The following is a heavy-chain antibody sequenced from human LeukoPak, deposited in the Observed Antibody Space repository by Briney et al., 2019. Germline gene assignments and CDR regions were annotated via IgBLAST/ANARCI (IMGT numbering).Heavy chain of an antibody. Sequence: GGSLRLSCAASGFTFSSYNMNWVRQAPGKGLEWVSSISSSTSYIYYADSVKGRFTISRDNAKNSLYLQMNSLRAEDTAVYYCARDPQFVRGDYYFDYWGQGTLVTASS. V-gene: IGHV3-21*01. CDR2: ISSSTSYI. J-gene: IGHJ4*02. CDR3: ARDPQFVRGDYYFDY. D-gene: IGHD3-10*01. CDR1: GFTFSSYN.